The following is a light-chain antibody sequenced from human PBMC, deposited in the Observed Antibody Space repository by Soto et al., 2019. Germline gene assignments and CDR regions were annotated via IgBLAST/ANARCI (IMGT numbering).Light chain of an antibody. V-gene: IGLV2-8*01. CDR2: EVS. Sequence: QSALSQPASVSGSPGQSITISCTGTSSDVGGFEYVSWYQHQPGKAPKLIIYEVSKRPSGVPDRFSGSKSGNTASLTVSGLQAEDEADYYCSSYAGSNNVVFGGGTKLTVL. J-gene: IGLJ2*01. CDR1: SSDVGGFEY. CDR3: SSYAGSNNVV.